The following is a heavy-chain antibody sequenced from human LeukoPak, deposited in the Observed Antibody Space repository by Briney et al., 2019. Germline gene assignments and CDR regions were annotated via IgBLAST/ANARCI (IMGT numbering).Heavy chain of an antibody. D-gene: IGHD2-2*01. CDR3: ARVVPGCSSTSCHDAFDI. V-gene: IGHV4-34*01. J-gene: IGHJ3*02. CDR2: INHSRST. Sequence: PSETLSLTCAVYGGSFSDYYWSWIRQPPGKGLEWIGEINHSRSTNYNPSLKSRVTISVDTSKNQFSLKVTSVTAADTAVYYCARVVPGCSSTSCHDAFDIWGQGTMVTVSS. CDR1: GGSFSDYY.